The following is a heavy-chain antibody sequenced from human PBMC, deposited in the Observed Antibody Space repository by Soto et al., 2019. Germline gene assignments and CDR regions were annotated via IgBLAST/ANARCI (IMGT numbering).Heavy chain of an antibody. J-gene: IGHJ5*02. V-gene: IGHV3-48*02. CDR2: ISSSSSTI. D-gene: IGHD2-8*01. CDR3: ARENGYNGFDP. Sequence: EVQLVESGGGLVQPGGSLRLSCAASGFTFSSYSMNWVSQAPGKGLEWVSYISSSSSTIYYAASVKGRFTISRETAKNSLSLQMKSRRDEHTAGYYFARENGYNGFDPWGQGTLVTVYS. CDR1: GFTFSSYS.